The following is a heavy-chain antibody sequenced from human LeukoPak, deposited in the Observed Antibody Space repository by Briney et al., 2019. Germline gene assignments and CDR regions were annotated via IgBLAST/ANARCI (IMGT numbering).Heavy chain of an antibody. D-gene: IGHD6-13*01. CDR3: ARDGGSSSWYGFDY. CDR1: GYTFTGYF. V-gene: IGHV1-2*06. Sequence: GASVKVSCKASGYTFTGYFMHWVRQAPGQGLEWMGRINPNSGGTNYAQKFQGRVTMTRDTSISTAYMELSRLRSDDTAVYYCARDGGSSSWYGFDYWGQGTLATVSS. J-gene: IGHJ4*02. CDR2: INPNSGGT.